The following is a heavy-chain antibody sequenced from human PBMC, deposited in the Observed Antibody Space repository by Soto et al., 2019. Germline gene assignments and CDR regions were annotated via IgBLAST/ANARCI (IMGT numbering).Heavy chain of an antibody. D-gene: IGHD2-21*02. V-gene: IGHV4-39*01. CDR1: GVSISNYS. CDR2: IYYSGCT. J-gene: IGHJ4*02. Sequence: SDTLSLTCTVSGVSISNYSWGWIRQPPGKGLEWLGSIYYSGCTYNNPSLRSRVSMSMDASKDQFSLKLKSVTAADTALYFCARQRTSVVTQAYFDVWGPGSLVTVSS. CDR3: ARQRTSVVTQAYFDV.